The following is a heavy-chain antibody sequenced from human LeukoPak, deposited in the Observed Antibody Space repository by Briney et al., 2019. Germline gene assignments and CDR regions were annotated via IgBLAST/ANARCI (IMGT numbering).Heavy chain of an antibody. V-gene: IGHV1-46*01. J-gene: IGHJ4*02. Sequence: ASVKVSCKAFGYTFTSNYMHWVRQAPGQGPEWMGVISPSGGSTTYAQKFQGRVTLTRDMSTSTDYLELSSLRSEDTAVYYCATLYYYDSSGYSYWGQGTLVTVSS. D-gene: IGHD3-22*01. CDR1: GYTFTSNY. CDR2: ISPSGGST. CDR3: ATLYYYDSSGYSY.